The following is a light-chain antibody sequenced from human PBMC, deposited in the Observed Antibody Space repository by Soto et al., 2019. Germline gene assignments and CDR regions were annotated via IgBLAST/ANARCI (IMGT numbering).Light chain of an antibody. Sequence: QSVLTQPPSASGSPGQSVTISCTGTSSDVGGYNYVSWYQQHPGKAPKLMIYEVSKRPSGVPDRFSGSKSGNTASLTVSGLQAEDEADYYCAAWDDSLSGPIFGTGTKLTVL. CDR3: AAWDDSLSGPI. CDR1: SSDVGGYNY. CDR2: EVS. J-gene: IGLJ1*01. V-gene: IGLV2-8*01.